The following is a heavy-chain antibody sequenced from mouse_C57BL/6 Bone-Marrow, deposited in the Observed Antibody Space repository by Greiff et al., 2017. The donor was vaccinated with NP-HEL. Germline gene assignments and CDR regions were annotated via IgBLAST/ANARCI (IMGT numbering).Heavy chain of an antibody. J-gene: IGHJ3*01. D-gene: IGHD1-1*01. V-gene: IGHV14-4*01. CDR2: IDPENGDT. CDR3: TTGYYYGSSSWFAY. CDR1: GFNIKDAY. Sequence: VQLQQSGAELVRPGASVKLSCTASGFNIKDAYMHWVKQRPEQGLEWIGWIDPENGDTEYASKFQGKATITADTSSNTAYLQLSSLTSEDTAVYYCTTGYYYGSSSWFAYWGQGTLVTVSA.